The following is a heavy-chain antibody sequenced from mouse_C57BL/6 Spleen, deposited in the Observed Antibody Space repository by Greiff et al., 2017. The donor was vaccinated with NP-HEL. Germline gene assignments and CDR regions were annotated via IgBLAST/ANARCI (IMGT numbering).Heavy chain of an antibody. J-gene: IGHJ1*03. CDR3: ARVDYYGSLHFDV. CDR1: GYTFTSYW. V-gene: IGHV1-52*01. Sequence: QVQLQQPGAELVRPGSSVKLSCKASGYTFTSYWMHWVKQRPIQGLEWIGNIDPSDSETHYNQKFKDKATLTVDKSSSTAYMQLSSLTSEDSAVYYCARVDYYGSLHFDVWGTGTTVTVSS. CDR2: IDPSDSET. D-gene: IGHD1-1*01.